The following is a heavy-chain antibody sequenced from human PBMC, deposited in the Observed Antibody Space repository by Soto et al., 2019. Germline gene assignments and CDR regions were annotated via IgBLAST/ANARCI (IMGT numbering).Heavy chain of an antibody. V-gene: IGHV3-30-3*01. D-gene: IGHD6-13*01. CDR2: ISYDGSNK. Sequence: QVQLVESGGGVVQPGRSLRLSCAASGFTFSSYAMHWVRQAPGKGLEWVAVISYDGSNKYYADSVKGRFTISRDNSKNTLYLQRNSLRAEDTAVYYCATSWYPKDYYYGMDVWGQGTTVTVSS. CDR1: GFTFSSYA. CDR3: ATSWYPKDYYYGMDV. J-gene: IGHJ6*02.